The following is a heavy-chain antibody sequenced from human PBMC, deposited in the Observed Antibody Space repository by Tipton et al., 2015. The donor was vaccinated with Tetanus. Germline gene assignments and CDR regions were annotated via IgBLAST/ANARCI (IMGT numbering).Heavy chain of an antibody. J-gene: IGHJ6*02. CDR1: GGLLSTGGYS. CDR2: IYHTGST. V-gene: IGHV4-30-2*01. CDR3: ARVKGTYNHYGLDV. Sequence: TLSLTCAVSGGLLSTGGYSWGWIRQPPGQGLEWIGYIYHTGSTYYNPSLRGRVTISTVGSKNHVSLRLRSVTAADTAVYYCARVKGTYNHYGLDVWGQGTTVTVAS. D-gene: IGHD3-10*01.